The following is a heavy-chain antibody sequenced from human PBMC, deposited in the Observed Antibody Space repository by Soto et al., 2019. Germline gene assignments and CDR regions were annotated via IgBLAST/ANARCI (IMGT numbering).Heavy chain of an antibody. D-gene: IGHD3-10*01. CDR3: ARDLNDYYGSGSSYYGMAV. V-gene: IGHV1-69*12. J-gene: IGHJ6*02. Sequence: QVQLVQSGAEVKKPGSSVKVSCKASGGTFSSYAISWVRQAPGQGLEWMGGIIPIFGTANYAQKFQGRVTITADESTSTAYMELSSLRSADTAVYYCARDLNDYYGSGSSYYGMAVWGQGTTVTVSS. CDR1: GGTFSSYA. CDR2: IIPIFGTA.